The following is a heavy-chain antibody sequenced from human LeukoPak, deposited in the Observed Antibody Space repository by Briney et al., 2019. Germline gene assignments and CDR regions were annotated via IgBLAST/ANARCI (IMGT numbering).Heavy chain of an antibody. CDR3: ARGDGIVVVVAAINWFDP. D-gene: IGHD2-15*01. Sequence: ASVKVSCKASGYTFTSYGISWVRQAPGQGLEWMGWISAYNGNTNYAQKLQGRVTMTRDTSTSTVYMELSSLRSEDTAVYYCARGDGIVVVVAAINWFDPWGQGTLVTVSS. V-gene: IGHV1-18*04. CDR2: ISAYNGNT. J-gene: IGHJ5*02. CDR1: GYTFTSYG.